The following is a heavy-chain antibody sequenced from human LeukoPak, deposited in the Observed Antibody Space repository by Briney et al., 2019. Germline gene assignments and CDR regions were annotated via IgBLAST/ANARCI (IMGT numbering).Heavy chain of an antibody. CDR2: ISSSSSYI. V-gene: IGHV3-21*01. Sequence: PGGSLRLSCAASGFTFSSYSMNWVRQAPGKGLEWVSSISSSSSYIYYADSVKGRFTISRDNAKNSLYLQMNSLRAEDTAVYYCARDQYSYSSSWYISVEGEYYYYYYYMDVWGKGTTVTVSS. J-gene: IGHJ6*03. CDR3: ARDQYSYSSSWYISVEGEYYYYYYYMDV. D-gene: IGHD6-13*01. CDR1: GFTFSSYS.